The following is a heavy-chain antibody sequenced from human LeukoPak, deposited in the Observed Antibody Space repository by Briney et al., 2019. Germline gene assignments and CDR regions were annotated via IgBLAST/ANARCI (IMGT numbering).Heavy chain of an antibody. D-gene: IGHD2-2*01. Sequence: ASVKVSCKASGYTFTSYGISWVRQAPGQGLEWMGWISAYNGNTNYAQKLQGRVTMTTDTSTSTAYMELRSLRSDDTAVYYCARAEDCSSTSCYEGDWFDPWGQGTLVTVSS. CDR2: ISAYNGNT. CDR1: GYTFTSYG. J-gene: IGHJ5*02. V-gene: IGHV1-18*01. CDR3: ARAEDCSSTSCYEGDWFDP.